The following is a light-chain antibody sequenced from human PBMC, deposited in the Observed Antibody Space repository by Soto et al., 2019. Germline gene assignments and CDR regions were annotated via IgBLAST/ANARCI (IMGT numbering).Light chain of an antibody. Sequence: QSVLTRPPSASGTPGQRVTISCSGSSSNIGSNTVNWYQQLPGTAPKLLIYSNNQRPSGVPDRFSGSKSGTSASLAISGLQSEDEADYYCAAWDDSLNGYVFGTETKVTVL. CDR2: SNN. CDR1: SSNIGSNT. CDR3: AAWDDSLNGYV. V-gene: IGLV1-44*01. J-gene: IGLJ1*01.